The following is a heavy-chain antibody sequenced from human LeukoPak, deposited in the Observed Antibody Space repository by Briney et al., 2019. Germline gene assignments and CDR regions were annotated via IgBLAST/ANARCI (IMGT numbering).Heavy chain of an antibody. J-gene: IGHJ4*02. CDR1: AGSIIGSRYY. V-gene: IGHV4-39*01. CDR2: ISHCVST. CDR3: ARLYDGKRPPDY. D-gene: IGHD4-23*01. Sequence: SETLSVTCTVSAGSIIGSRYYWGWLRQPPGKRPGLFGGISHCVSTYYNPSLMSRVAISVDTSKSQLSLRLNSVTAADTAVYYCARLYDGKRPPDYWGQGTLVTVSS.